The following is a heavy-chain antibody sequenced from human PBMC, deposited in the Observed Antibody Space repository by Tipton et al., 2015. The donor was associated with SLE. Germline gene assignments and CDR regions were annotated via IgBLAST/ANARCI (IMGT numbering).Heavy chain of an antibody. Sequence: TLRLSCAASGFTFSDYFMTWIRQAPGKGLEWFSYISSSGSSVSYADSVKGRFTISRDNAKNSLYLQMDSLRAEDTAFYYCAKGPEWLSYWGQGTLVTVSS. CDR1: GFTFSDYF. D-gene: IGHD3-3*01. V-gene: IGHV3-11*01. CDR3: AKGPEWLSY. J-gene: IGHJ4*02. CDR2: ISSSGSSV.